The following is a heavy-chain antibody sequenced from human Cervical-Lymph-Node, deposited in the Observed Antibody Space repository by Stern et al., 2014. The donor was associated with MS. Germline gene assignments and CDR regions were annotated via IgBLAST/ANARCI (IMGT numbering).Heavy chain of an antibody. J-gene: IGHJ4*02. CDR3: AIVGYSYAFDY. CDR1: GGSISSGSYY. D-gene: IGHD5-18*01. CDR2: IYTSGST. V-gene: IGHV4-61*02. Sequence: QVQLVESGPGLVKPSQTLSLTCTVSGGSISSGSYYWSWIRQPAGKGLEWIGRIYTSGSTNYNPSLKSRVTISVDTSKNHFPLKRSSVTAADTAVYYCAIVGYSYAFDYWGQGTLVTVSS.